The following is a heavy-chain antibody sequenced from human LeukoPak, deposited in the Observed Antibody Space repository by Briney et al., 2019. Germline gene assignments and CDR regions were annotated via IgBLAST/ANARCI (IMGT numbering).Heavy chain of an antibody. CDR1: GGSISSSY. Sequence: SETLSLTCTVSGGSISSSYWTWIRQPPGKGLEWIGYVSYSENTNYNPSLKSRVTISVDTSENQFSLKLSSVTAADTAVYYCARESVAGTRMFDPWGQGTLVTVSS. CDR3: ARESVAGTRMFDP. V-gene: IGHV4-59*01. J-gene: IGHJ5*02. CDR2: VSYSENT. D-gene: IGHD6-19*01.